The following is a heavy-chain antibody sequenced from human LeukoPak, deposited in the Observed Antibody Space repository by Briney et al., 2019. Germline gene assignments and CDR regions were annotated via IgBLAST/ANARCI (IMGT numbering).Heavy chain of an antibody. Sequence: SVTVTCTPSVYTFTVYYMHWVRQAPGQGLAWMGWISPNSGVTSYAQKFRGRVSMTVDTSIGTAYMELSRLRSDDAAVYYFAKCAPFYYASDGFDIWGQGTKVTVSS. J-gene: IGHJ3*02. CDR2: ISPNSGVT. CDR3: AKCAPFYYASDGFDI. V-gene: IGHV1-2*02. D-gene: IGHD3-16*01. CDR1: VYTFTVYY.